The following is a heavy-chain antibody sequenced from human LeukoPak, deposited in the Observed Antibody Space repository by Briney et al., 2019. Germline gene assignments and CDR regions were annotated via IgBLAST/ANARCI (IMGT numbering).Heavy chain of an antibody. CDR3: TRGLWGLQS. J-gene: IGHJ5*02. V-gene: IGHV4-59*02. CDR2: IHHSGNS. Sequence: SETLSLTCTVSGASVTDYYWSWIRQSPGKGLEWISYIHHSGNSDYNPSLRSRVTTSLDTSKNQFSLNLISVTAADTAVYYCTRGLWGLQSWSQGTLVTVSS. D-gene: IGHD7-27*01. CDR1: GASVTDYY.